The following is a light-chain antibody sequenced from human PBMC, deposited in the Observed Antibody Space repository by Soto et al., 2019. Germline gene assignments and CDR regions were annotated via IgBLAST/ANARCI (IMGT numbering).Light chain of an antibody. J-gene: IGLJ1*01. CDR3: CSYAGSPYG. V-gene: IGLV2-11*01. CDR2: DVS. CDR1: SSDVGGYNY. Sequence: QSALTQPRSVSASPGQSVAISCTGTSSDVGGYNYVSWYQQHPGKAPKLMIYDVSKRPSGVPDRFSGSKSGNTASLTISGLQAEDEADYYCCSYAGSPYGFGTGTKRTVL.